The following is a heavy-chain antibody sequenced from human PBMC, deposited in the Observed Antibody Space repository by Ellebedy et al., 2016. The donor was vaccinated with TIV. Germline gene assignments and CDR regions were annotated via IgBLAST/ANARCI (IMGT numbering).Heavy chain of an antibody. D-gene: IGHD2/OR15-2a*01. CDR3: ARLVSVSTHNFDY. V-gene: IGHV5-51*01. CDR2: IYAGYSGNSDV. J-gene: IGHJ4*02. CDR1: GYSFSTYW. Sequence: GESLKISCEASGYSFSTYWVAWVRQMPGKGLEWMWSIYAGYSGNSDVKYSQSFQAQVTISGDKSIRPAYLQWSSLKASDTAMYYCARLVSVSTHNFDYWGQGTLVTVSS.